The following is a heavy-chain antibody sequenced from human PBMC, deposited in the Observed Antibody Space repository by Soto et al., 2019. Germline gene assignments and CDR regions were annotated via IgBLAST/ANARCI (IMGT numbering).Heavy chain of an antibody. CDR2: IWPDGSKK. CDR3: ARDAQGHDGYGGGMDV. J-gene: IGHJ6*02. Sequence: QMQLVESGGGEVQPGRSLRLSCAASEFSFNYYGMHWVRQAPGKGLEWVAVIWPDGSKKYYADSVKGRFTISRDNSKNTLYLQMSSLKAEDTAVYYCARDAQGHDGYGGGMDVWGQGTTVTVSS. CDR1: EFSFNYYG. D-gene: IGHD5-12*01. V-gene: IGHV3-33*01.